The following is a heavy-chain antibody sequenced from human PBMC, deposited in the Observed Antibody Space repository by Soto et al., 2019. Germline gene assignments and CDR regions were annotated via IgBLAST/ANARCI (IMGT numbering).Heavy chain of an antibody. V-gene: IGHV1-3*01. J-gene: IGHJ4*02. CDR1: GYTFTSYA. D-gene: IGHD3-10*01. CDR2: INAGNGNT. CDR3: ERGFGIMVRGEAIDY. Sequence: ASVKVSCKASGYTFTSYAMHWVRQAPGQRLEWMGWINAGNGNTKYSQKFQGRVTITRDTSASTAYMELSSLRSEDTAVYYCERGFGIMVRGEAIDYWGQGTLVTVS.